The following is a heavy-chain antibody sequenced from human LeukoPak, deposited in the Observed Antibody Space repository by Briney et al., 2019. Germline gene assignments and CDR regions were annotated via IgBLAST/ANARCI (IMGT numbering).Heavy chain of an antibody. J-gene: IGHJ4*02. CDR2: ISSSGSTI. D-gene: IGHD6-13*01. CDR3: AKDEGITRAAAGTFDY. CDR1: GFPLSDFY. V-gene: IGHV3-11*04. Sequence: PGGSPRLSCAASGFPLSDFYMSWIRQAPGEGLEWVSYISSSGSTIYYADSVKGRLTISRNNAKNSLYLQMNSLRAEDTAVYYCAKDEGITRAAAGTFDYWGQGTLVTVSS.